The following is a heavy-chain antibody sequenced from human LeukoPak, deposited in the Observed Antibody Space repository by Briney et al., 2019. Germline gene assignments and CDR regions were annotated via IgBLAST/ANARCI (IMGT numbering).Heavy chain of an antibody. Sequence: NPSETLSLTCTDSGGSISSYYWNWMRQSPGEGLEWIWYIFYNGITNYNPSFKSRVTISVDTPKNQFSLKLSSVTAADTAVYYCARQKVGANHWFDPWGQGTLVTVSS. D-gene: IGHD1-26*01. CDR1: GGSISSYY. V-gene: IGHV4-59*01. CDR2: IFYNGIT. CDR3: ARQKVGANHWFDP. J-gene: IGHJ5*02.